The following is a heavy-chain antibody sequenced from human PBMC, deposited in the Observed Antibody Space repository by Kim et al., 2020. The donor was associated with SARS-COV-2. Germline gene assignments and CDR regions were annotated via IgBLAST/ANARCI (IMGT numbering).Heavy chain of an antibody. Sequence: IYYADSVKGPFTISRDNAKNSLYLQMNGLRAEDTAVYYCVGFPGWYYMDVWGKGTTVTVSS. V-gene: IGHV3-48*03. CDR3: VGFPGWYYMDV. J-gene: IGHJ6*03. CDR2: I. D-gene: IGHD2-15*01.